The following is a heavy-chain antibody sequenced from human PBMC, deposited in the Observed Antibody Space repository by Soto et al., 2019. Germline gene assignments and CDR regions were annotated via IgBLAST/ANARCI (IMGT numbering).Heavy chain of an antibody. CDR3: ANIGPDSNYHPIDY. V-gene: IGHV3-23*01. D-gene: IGHD4-4*01. Sequence: EVQLLESGGGLVQPGGSLRLSCAASGFTFSSYVMSWVRQAPGKGLEWVSAISGSGGSTYYADSVKGRFTISRDNSKNTLYLQMNSLRAEDTAVYYCANIGPDSNYHPIDYWGQGTLVTVSS. CDR1: GFTFSSYV. CDR2: ISGSGGST. J-gene: IGHJ4*02.